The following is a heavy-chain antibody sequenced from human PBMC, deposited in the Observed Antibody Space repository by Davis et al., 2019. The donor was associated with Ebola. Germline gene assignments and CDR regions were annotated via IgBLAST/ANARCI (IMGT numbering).Heavy chain of an antibody. CDR3: ARDLTGLCSSTSCYYYYYYYMDV. Sequence: PSETLSLTCTVSGGSISSGSYYWSWIRQPAGKGLEWIGHIYTSGSTNYNPSLKSRVTISVDTSKNQFSLKLSSVTAADTAVYYCARDLTGLCSSTSCYYYYYYYMDVWGKGTTVTVSS. CDR2: IYTSGST. D-gene: IGHD2-2*01. J-gene: IGHJ6*03. CDR1: GGSISSGSYY. V-gene: IGHV4-61*09.